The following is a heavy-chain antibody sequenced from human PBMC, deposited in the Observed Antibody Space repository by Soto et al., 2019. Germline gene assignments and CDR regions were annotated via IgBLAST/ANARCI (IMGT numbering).Heavy chain of an antibody. CDR3: AGITWGIDYYNGMCV. Sequence: ASVKVSCKASGYSVSDYFIQWVRQAPGQGREWVAWINPKSAATNYAKKFQGRVSLTWDTSFSTAYMELTRLRPDDTAVYYCAGITWGIDYYNGMCVCDREXRGTVAS. V-gene: IGHV1-2*02. D-gene: IGHD1-26*01. J-gene: IGHJ6*04. CDR2: INPKSAAT. CDR1: GYSVSDYF.